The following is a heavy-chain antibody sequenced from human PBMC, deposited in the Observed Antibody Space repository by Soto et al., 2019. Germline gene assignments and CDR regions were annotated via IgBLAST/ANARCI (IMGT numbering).Heavy chain of an antibody. CDR2: ISGRDEST. CDR3: AKDRLSGSYHRYFDS. D-gene: IGHD1-26*01. CDR1: GFTFSTYG. Sequence: EVQLLESGGGLVQPGGSLRLSCAASGFTFSTYGMSWVRQTPGKGLEWVTSISGRDESTYYADAVKGRFTISRDNSENTLNLQMISLRADDTAVYYCAKDRLSGSYHRYFDSWGQGTLVTVSS. J-gene: IGHJ4*02. V-gene: IGHV3-23*01.